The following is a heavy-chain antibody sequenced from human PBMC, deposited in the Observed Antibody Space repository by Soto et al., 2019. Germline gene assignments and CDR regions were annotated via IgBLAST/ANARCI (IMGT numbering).Heavy chain of an antibody. J-gene: IGHJ4*02. D-gene: IGHD3-10*01. Sequence: LSLTCSVSGGSINSYWWSWIRQPAGKGLEWIGRVYSSGTTDYNPSLNSRATMSVETSKNQFSLKLSSVTAADTAVYYCARDIGSFAYGEGYWGQGIQVTVSS. V-gene: IGHV4-4*07. CDR3: ARDIGSFAYGEGY. CDR1: GGSINSYW. CDR2: VYSSGTT.